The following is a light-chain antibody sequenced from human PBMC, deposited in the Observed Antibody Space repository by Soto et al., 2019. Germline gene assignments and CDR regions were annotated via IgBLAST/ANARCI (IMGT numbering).Light chain of an antibody. J-gene: IGLJ1*01. Sequence: QSVLTQPPSASGTPGQRVTISCSGSSSNIGSNYVYWYQQFPGTAPKLLIYRNNQRPSGVPDRFSGSKSGTSASLAISGLRSEDEADYYCAAWDDSLSGFDVFGTGTKLTVL. V-gene: IGLV1-47*01. CDR3: AAWDDSLSGFDV. CDR1: SSNIGSNY. CDR2: RNN.